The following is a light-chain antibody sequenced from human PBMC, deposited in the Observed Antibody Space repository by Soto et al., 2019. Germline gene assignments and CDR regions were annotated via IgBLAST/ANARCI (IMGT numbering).Light chain of an antibody. V-gene: IGKV3-20*01. J-gene: IGKJ2*01. Sequence: IVLTQLQITLSLSPGERATRSARARRRFSSSYLGWYQQNPGQAPGLLIYAASTRATGIPDRFSGSGSATDFTLTITRLESEDFAVYYSKHYDSSPPYTFGQGTKVDIK. CDR1: RRFSSSY. CDR3: KHYDSSPPYT. CDR2: AAS.